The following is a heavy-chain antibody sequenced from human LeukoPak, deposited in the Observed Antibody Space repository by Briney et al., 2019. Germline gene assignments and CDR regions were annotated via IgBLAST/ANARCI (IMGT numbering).Heavy chain of an antibody. CDR3: ARAVDTNYDFWSGFIGESGYNLFDP. CDR2: IYYSGST. J-gene: IGHJ5*02. CDR1: GGSISSGGYL. V-gene: IGHV4-31*03. D-gene: IGHD3-3*01. Sequence: PAQTLSLTCTVSGGSISSGGYLWSWIRQHPGKGLEWIGYIYYSGSTYYNPSLKSRVTISVDTSKNQFSRKLSSVTAADTAVYYCARAVDTNYDFWSGFIGESGYNLFDPRGQRTLVSVSS.